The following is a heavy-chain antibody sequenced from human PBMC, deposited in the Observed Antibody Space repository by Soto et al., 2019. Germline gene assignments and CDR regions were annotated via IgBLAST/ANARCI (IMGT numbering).Heavy chain of an antibody. D-gene: IGHD2-8*01. CDR3: AKNGQPPYYYYGLDV. V-gene: IGHV1-18*01. CDR2: ISAYNGNK. CDR1: GYSFTSYG. Sequence: ASVKVSCKASGYSFTSYGISWVRQAPGQGLEWMGWISAYNGNKKYAQKLQGRVTMTTDTSTSTAYMELRTLTPDDTAVYYCAKNGQPPYYYYGLDVWGQGTTVTVSS. J-gene: IGHJ6*02.